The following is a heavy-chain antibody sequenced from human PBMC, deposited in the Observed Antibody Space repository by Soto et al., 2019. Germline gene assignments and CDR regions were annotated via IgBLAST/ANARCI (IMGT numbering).Heavy chain of an antibody. J-gene: IGHJ4*02. CDR3: ARVIYDSSGYHTHFDY. D-gene: IGHD3-22*01. CDR1: GGSISSYY. V-gene: IGHV4-4*07. Sequence: QVQLQESGQGLVKPSETLSLTCTVSGGSISSYYWSWIRQPAGKGLEWIGRIYTFGSTNYNPSLKSRVTKAVDTSKNQFSLKLSCVTAADTAVYYCARVIYDSSGYHTHFDYWGQGTLVTVCS. CDR2: IYTFGST.